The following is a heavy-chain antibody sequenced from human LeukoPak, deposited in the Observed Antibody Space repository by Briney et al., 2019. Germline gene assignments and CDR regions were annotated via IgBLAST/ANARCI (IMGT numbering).Heavy chain of an antibody. J-gene: IGHJ4*02. CDR2: INPSGGST. CDR3: ARAIEWELLGSFDY. V-gene: IGHV1-46*01. D-gene: IGHD1-26*01. CDR1: GGTFSSYA. Sequence: ASVKVSCKASGGTFSSYAISWVRQAPGQGLEWMGIINPSGGSTSYAQKFQGRVTMTRDTSTSTVYMELSSLRSEDTAVYYCARAIEWELLGSFDYWGQGTLVTVSS.